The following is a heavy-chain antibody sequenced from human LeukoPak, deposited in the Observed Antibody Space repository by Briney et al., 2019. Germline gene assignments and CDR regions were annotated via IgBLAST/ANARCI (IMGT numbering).Heavy chain of an antibody. J-gene: IGHJ4*02. V-gene: IGHV3-48*01. CDR2: ISSSSGTI. CDR1: GFTFSSYN. D-gene: IGHD6-19*01. Sequence: GGSLRLSCAASGFTFSSYNMNWVRQAPGKGLEWVSHISSSSGTIYYADSVKGRFTISRDYAKNSLYLQMNSLRAEDTAVYYCARAGGARYSSGWYLGYWGQGTLVTVSS. CDR3: ARAGGARYSSGWYLGY.